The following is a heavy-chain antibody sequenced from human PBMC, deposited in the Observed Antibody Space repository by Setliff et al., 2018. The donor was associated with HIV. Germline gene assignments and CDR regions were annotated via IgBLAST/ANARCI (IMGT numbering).Heavy chain of an antibody. V-gene: IGHV1-8*02. CDR2: VNPKSGNT. CDR3: ARGAWYTSGWHSGRYMDV. Sequence: GASVKVSCKASGYTFTSYDIYWVRQATGQGLEWMGWVNPKSGNTGYAQKFQGRVIMTRDTSISTVYMELRSLRSEDTAVYYCARGAWYTSGWHSGRYMDVWGKGTTVTVSS. D-gene: IGHD6-25*01. CDR1: GYTFTSYD. J-gene: IGHJ6*03.